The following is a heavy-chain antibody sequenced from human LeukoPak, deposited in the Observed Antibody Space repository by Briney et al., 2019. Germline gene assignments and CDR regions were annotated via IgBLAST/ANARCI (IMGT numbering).Heavy chain of an antibody. CDR3: ARGECSGGSCYSGLS. J-gene: IGHJ4*02. CDR1: GYTFSNAW. Sequence: GGSLRLSCAASGYTFSNAWMSWVRQAPGKGLEWVGRIRNKANSHTTEYAASVKGRFTISRDDSKNSLSLQMNSLKTEDTAVYYCARGECSGGSCYSGLSWGQGTLVTVSS. D-gene: IGHD2-15*01. V-gene: IGHV3-72*01. CDR2: IRNKANSHTT.